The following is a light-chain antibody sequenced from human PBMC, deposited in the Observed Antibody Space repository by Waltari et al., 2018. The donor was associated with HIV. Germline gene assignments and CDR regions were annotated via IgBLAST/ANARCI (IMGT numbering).Light chain of an antibody. CDR1: SSNVRNNY. V-gene: IGLV1-47*01. J-gene: IGLJ2*01. CDR2: RNN. Sequence: QSVLAQPRSVSGTPGQRVNISCSGSSSNVRNNYVYWYQQVPGVAPKLLIYRNNQRPSGVPDRFSGSKYGTSASLAISGLRTEDEAEYYCAAWDDRLSGRLFGGGTKVTVL. CDR3: AAWDDRLSGRL.